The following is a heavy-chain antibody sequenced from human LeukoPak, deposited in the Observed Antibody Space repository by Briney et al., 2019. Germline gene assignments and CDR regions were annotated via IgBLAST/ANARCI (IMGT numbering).Heavy chain of an antibody. D-gene: IGHD2-2*01. Sequence: GASVEVSCKASGYTFTNYGIAWVRQAPGRGLEWMGWISAYNGNTNYAQKVQGRVTMTADTSTSASTSAAYMELRSLTSDDTAVYYCARVGSYCTSTSCFDYWGQGTLVTVSS. J-gene: IGHJ4*02. CDR2: ISAYNGNT. CDR3: ARVGSYCTSTSCFDY. CDR1: GYTFTNYG. V-gene: IGHV1-18*01.